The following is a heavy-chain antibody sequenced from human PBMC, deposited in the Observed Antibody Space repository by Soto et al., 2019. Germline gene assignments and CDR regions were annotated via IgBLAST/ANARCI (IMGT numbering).Heavy chain of an antibody. J-gene: IGHJ4*02. V-gene: IGHV3-74*01. D-gene: IGHD2-15*01. Sequence: EVQLVESGGGLVQPGGSLRLSCAASGFTFSSYWMHWVRQPPGKGLVWVSRIDGAGRSTNYADSVKGRFTISRDNAKNTLYLQMNSLRAVVTAVYYCARVGSTSWYWGQGTLVTVSS. CDR2: IDGAGRST. CDR1: GFTFSSYW. CDR3: ARVGSTSWY.